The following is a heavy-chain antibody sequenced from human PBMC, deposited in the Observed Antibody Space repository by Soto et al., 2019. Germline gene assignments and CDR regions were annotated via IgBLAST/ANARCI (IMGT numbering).Heavy chain of an antibody. Sequence: PGGSLRLSCAASGFTFSNYAIHWVHQAPGKGLEWVAVIASDGKDKRYADSVKGRFTISRDNSKNTVYLQMNSLRGEDTAVYYCAKDGAIAAADYFFDYWGQGSLVTVSS. J-gene: IGHJ4*02. D-gene: IGHD6-13*01. CDR1: GFTFSNYA. V-gene: IGHV3-30*18. CDR3: AKDGAIAAADYFFDY. CDR2: IASDGKDK.